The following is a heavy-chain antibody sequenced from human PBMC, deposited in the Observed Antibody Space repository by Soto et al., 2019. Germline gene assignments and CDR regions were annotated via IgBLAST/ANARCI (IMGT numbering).Heavy chain of an antibody. D-gene: IGHD3-10*01. Sequence: SETLSLTCTVSGGSISSYYWSWIRQPPGKGLEWIGYIYYSGSTNYNPSLKSRVTISVDTSKNQFSLKLSSVTAADTAVYYCARGRHDPSTARGANWFDPWGQGTLVTVSS. CDR3: ARGRHDPSTARGANWFDP. J-gene: IGHJ5*02. CDR2: IYYSGST. V-gene: IGHV4-59*01. CDR1: GGSISSYY.